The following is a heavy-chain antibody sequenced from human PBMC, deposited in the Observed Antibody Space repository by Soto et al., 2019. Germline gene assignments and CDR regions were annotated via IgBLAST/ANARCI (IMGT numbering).Heavy chain of an antibody. CDR1: GGSISSGDYY. Sequence: SSETLSLTCTVSGGSISSGDYYWSWIRQPPGKGLEWIGYIYYSGSTYYNPSLKSRVTISVDTSKNQFSLKLSSVTAADTAVYYCARADGGYCSGGSCYSSDYWGQGTLVT. CDR2: IYYSGST. CDR3: ARADGGYCSGGSCYSSDY. J-gene: IGHJ4*02. V-gene: IGHV4-30-4*01. D-gene: IGHD2-15*01.